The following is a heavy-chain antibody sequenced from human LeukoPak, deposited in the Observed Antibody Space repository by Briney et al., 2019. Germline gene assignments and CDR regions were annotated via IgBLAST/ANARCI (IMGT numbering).Heavy chain of an antibody. D-gene: IGHD2-2*01. CDR3: ARDWYHAIDY. Sequence: QRPSYAASGFTFSGTWIHLVRQPPAKSLIRIARITSDGISTTYAESVKGRFTISRDNAKNTLYLQMNSLRAEDRAVYYCARDWYHAIDYWGQGALVTVSS. CDR1: GFTFSGTW. J-gene: IGHJ4*02. CDR2: ITSDGIST. V-gene: IGHV3-74*03.